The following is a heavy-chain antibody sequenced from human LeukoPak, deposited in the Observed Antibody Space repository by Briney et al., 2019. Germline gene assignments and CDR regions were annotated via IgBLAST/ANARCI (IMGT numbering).Heavy chain of an antibody. D-gene: IGHD6-13*01. Sequence: GESLKISCKGSGYSFTSYWISWVRQMPGKGLEWMGRIDPSDSYTNYSPSFQGHVTISADKSISTAYLQWSSLKASDTAMYYCARTPIIAAAYYYYGMDVWAQGTTVTVSS. CDR2: IDPSDSYT. CDR3: ARTPIIAAAYYYYGMDV. J-gene: IGHJ6*02. V-gene: IGHV5-10-1*01. CDR1: GYSFTSYW.